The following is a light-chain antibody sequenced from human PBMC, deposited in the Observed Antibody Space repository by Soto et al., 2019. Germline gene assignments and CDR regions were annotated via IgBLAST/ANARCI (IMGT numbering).Light chain of an antibody. CDR3: CSYTSSTSYV. CDR1: SSGVGGYNF. Sequence: QSVLTQPASVSGSPGQSITISCTGTSSGVGGYNFVSWYQQHPGKAPKLMIHDVTTRPSGVSNRFSGSKSGTTASLAISGLQAEDEADYYCCSYTSSTSYVFGTGTKVTVL. CDR2: DVT. V-gene: IGLV2-14*01. J-gene: IGLJ1*01.